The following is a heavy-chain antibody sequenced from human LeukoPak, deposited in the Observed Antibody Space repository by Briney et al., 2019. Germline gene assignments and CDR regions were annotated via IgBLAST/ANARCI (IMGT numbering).Heavy chain of an antibody. J-gene: IGHJ3*02. CDR1: GGSISSSSYY. Sequence: PSETLSLTCTVSGGSISSSSYYWGWIRQPPGKGLEWIGNIFYTGGTYYNPSLKSRVTISVDTSKNQFSLKVSSVTAADTAVYYCARRAGFRAFDIWGQGTMVTVPS. V-gene: IGHV4-39*01. CDR3: ARRAGFRAFDI. CDR2: IFYTGGT.